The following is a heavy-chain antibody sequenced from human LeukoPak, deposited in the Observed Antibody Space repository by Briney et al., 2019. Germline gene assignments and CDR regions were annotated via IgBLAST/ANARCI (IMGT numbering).Heavy chain of an antibody. CDR3: ARIGSSRNGYYFDY. D-gene: IGHD6-13*01. V-gene: IGHV2-70*11. CDR2: IDWDDDK. J-gene: IGHJ4*02. CDR1: GFSLSTSGMC. Sequence: KSGPTLVNPTQTLTLTCTFSGFSLSTSGMCVSWIRQPPGKALEWLARIDWDDDKYYSTSLKTRLTISKDTSKNQVVLTMTNMDPVDTATYYCARIGSSRNGYYFDYWGQGTLVTVSS.